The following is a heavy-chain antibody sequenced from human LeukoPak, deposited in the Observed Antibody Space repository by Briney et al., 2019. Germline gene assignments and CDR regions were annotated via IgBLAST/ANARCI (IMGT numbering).Heavy chain of an antibody. Sequence: SETLSLTCTVSGGSISSYYWSWIRQPPGKGLEWIGYIYYSGSTNYNPSLKSRVTISVDTSKNQFSLKLSSVTAAGTAVYYCARGGYDSSGYALDYWGQGTLVTASS. CDR1: GGSISSYY. V-gene: IGHV4-59*01. J-gene: IGHJ4*02. CDR3: ARGGYDSSGYALDY. D-gene: IGHD3-22*01. CDR2: IYYSGST.